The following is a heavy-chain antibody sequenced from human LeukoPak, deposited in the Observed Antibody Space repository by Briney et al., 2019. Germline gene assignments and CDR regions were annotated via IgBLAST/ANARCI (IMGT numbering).Heavy chain of an antibody. CDR3: ARDLICSSTSCYSNYYYGMVV. Sequence: SVKVSCKASGGTFSSYAISWVRQAPGQGLEWMGGIIPIFGTANYAQKFQGRVTITADESTSTAYMELSSLRSDDTAVYYCARDLICSSTSCYSNYYYGMVVWGQGTTVTVSS. D-gene: IGHD2-2*02. J-gene: IGHJ6*02. V-gene: IGHV1-69*13. CDR1: GGTFSSYA. CDR2: IIPIFGTA.